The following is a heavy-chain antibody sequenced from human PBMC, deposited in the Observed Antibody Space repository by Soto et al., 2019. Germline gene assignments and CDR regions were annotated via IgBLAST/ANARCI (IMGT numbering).Heavy chain of an antibody. Sequence: ASVKVTCKASGYSFTSYFLHWLRQAPGQSLEWMGWINPDSGDTNFSQKFRGRVTGSRDTFASTAYMELSSLRSEDTAVYYCARGPNPGAFDIWRQGTMVTVSS. CDR2: INPDSGDT. V-gene: IGHV1-3*01. CDR1: GYSFTSYF. J-gene: IGHJ3*02. CDR3: ARGPNPGAFDI.